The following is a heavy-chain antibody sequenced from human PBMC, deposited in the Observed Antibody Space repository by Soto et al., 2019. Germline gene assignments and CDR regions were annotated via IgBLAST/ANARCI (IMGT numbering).Heavy chain of an antibody. V-gene: IGHV3-21*01. Sequence: GVSLRLSCAASGFTFSSYSMNWVRQAPGRGPEWVASISGNSEKIIYTDLAKGRFTIFRDNAKNSVFLQMNSLRVEDTAVYYCARFETGPTVVHLGDFWGQGVLVTVSS. J-gene: IGHJ4*02. D-gene: IGHD1-1*01. CDR3: ARFETGPTVVHLGDF. CDR1: GFTFSSYS. CDR2: ISGNSEKI.